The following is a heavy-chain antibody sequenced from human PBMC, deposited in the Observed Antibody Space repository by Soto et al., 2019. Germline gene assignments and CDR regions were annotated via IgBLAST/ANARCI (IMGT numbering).Heavy chain of an antibody. CDR3: ARDSGHYYRSDAFDK. D-gene: IGHD1-26*01. V-gene: IGHV1-46*01. Sequence: GASVKVSCKASGYTFTASYMHWVRQAPGQGLEWMGIIDPSGGSTSYSQKIQGRVTMTRDTSTSTVYMELNSLRSEDTAVFYCARDSGHYYRSDAFDKWGQGTMVTVSS. CDR1: GYTFTASY. CDR2: IDPSGGST. J-gene: IGHJ3*02.